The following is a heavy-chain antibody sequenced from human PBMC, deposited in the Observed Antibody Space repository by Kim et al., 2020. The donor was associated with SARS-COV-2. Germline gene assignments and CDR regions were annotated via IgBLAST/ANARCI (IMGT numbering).Heavy chain of an antibody. CDR3: AKVGRCSTSCYFEY. J-gene: IGHJ4*02. Sequence: ADSVKGRFTISRDNSKNTLYLQMNSLRAEDTAVYYCAKVGRCSTSCYFEYWGQGTLVTVSS. V-gene: IGHV3-30*02. D-gene: IGHD2-2*01.